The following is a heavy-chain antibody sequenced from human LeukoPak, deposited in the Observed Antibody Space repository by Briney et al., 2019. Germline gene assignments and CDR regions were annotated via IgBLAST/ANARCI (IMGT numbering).Heavy chain of an antibody. J-gene: IGHJ4*02. Sequence: GGSLRLSCAASGSTFSSYWMSWVRQAPGKGLEWVSSISSSSSYIYYADSVKGRFTISRDNAKNSLYLQMNSLRAEDTAVYYCAVGRIAGDFDYWGQGTLVTVSS. V-gene: IGHV3-21*01. D-gene: IGHD2-21*01. CDR1: GSTFSSYW. CDR2: ISSSSSYI. CDR3: AVGRIAGDFDY.